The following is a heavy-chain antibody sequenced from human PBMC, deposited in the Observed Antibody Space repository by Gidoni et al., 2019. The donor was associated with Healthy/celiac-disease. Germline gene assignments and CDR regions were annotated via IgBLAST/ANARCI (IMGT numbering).Heavy chain of an antibody. Sequence: EVQLVESGGGLIQPGGSLRLSCAASGFTFSSYAMSWVRQAPGKGLEWVSALSGSGGSTYYADSVTGRFTISRDNSKHTLYLQMNSLRAEDTAVYYCARAYSSSWYFYFDYWGQGTLVTVSS. D-gene: IGHD6-13*01. V-gene: IGHV3-23*04. CDR3: ARAYSSSWYFYFDY. J-gene: IGHJ4*02. CDR1: GFTFSSYA. CDR2: LSGSGGST.